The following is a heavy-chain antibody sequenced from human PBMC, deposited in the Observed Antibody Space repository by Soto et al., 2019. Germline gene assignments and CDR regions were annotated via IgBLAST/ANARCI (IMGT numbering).Heavy chain of an antibody. D-gene: IGHD1-26*01. CDR1: GYTFTSYG. CDR3: ARDLDSGSWDAFDI. Sequence: EASVKVSCKASGYTFTSYGISWVRQAPGQGLEWMGWISAYNGNTNYAQKLQGRVTMTTDTSTSTAYMELRSLRSDDTAVYYCARDLDSGSWDAFDIWGQGTMVTVSS. J-gene: IGHJ3*02. V-gene: IGHV1-18*01. CDR2: ISAYNGNT.